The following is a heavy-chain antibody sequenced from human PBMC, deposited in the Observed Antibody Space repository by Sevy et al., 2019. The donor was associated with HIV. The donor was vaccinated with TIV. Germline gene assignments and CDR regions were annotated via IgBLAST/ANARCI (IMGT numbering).Heavy chain of an antibody. D-gene: IGHD3-3*01. CDR2: ISYDGENK. CDR3: ARGPVLRFLDPNGGLDV. V-gene: IGHV3-30*04. CDR1: GFTFRTYA. J-gene: IGHJ6*02. Sequence: GGSLRLSCAASGFTFRTYAIHWVRQAPGKGLQWVAVISYDGENKFYADSVKSRFTISRDNSKNMVYLQMNSLRAEDTAVYYCARGPVLRFLDPNGGLDVWGQGTTVTVSS.